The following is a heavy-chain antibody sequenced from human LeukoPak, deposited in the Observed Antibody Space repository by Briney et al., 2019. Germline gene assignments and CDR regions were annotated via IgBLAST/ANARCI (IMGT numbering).Heavy chain of an antibody. D-gene: IGHD3-22*01. J-gene: IGHJ4*02. CDR3: ASRIYYDSSGYYSFQFDY. V-gene: IGHV4-59*08. Sequence: SETLSLTCTGSGGSITSYFWSWIRQPPGKGLEWIGDIYYSGSTNYNPSLNSRVTISVDTSKNQFSLKLSSVTAADTAVYYCASRIYYDSSGYYSFQFDYWGQGTLVTVSS. CDR1: GGSITSYF. CDR2: IYYSGST.